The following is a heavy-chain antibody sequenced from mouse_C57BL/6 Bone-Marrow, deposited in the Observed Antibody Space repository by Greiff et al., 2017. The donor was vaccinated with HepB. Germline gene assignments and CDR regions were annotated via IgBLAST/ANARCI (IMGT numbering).Heavy chain of an antibody. CDR1: GFTFSDYG. V-gene: IGHV5-17*01. Sequence: EVQLVESGGGLVKPGGSLKLSCAASGFTFSDYGMHWVRQAPEKGLEWVAYISSGSSTIYYADTVKGRFTISRDNAKNTLFLQMTSLRSEDTAMYYCARRHSIFNYGDALDYWGQGTSLTVSS. J-gene: IGHJ4*01. D-gene: IGHD1-1*01. CDR2: ISSGSSTI. CDR3: ARRHSIFNYGDALDY.